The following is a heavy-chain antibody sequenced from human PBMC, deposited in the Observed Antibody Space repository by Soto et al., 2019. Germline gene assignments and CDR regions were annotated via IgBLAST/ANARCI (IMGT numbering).Heavy chain of an antibody. J-gene: IGHJ5*02. CDR1: GGSISSYY. Sequence: KPSETLSLTCTVSGGSISSYYWSWIRQPPGKGLEWIGYIYYSGSTNYNPSLKSRVTISVDTSKNQFSLKLSSVTAADTAVYYCARDGRNSGYDYDWFDPWGQGTLVTVSS. V-gene: IGHV4-59*01. CDR3: ARDGRNSGYDYDWFDP. D-gene: IGHD5-12*01. CDR2: IYYSGST.